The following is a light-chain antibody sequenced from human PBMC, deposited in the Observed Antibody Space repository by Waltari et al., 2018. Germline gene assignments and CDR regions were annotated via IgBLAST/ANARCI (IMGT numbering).Light chain of an antibody. J-gene: IGKJ4*01. CDR2: ASS. CDR3: QQLKDSPPA. CDR1: QDISNF. Sequence: DIQLTQSPSFLSASVRDRVTITCRASQDISNFLAWYQQKPVQAPQLLIYASSTLQSGVPSRFGGSGSGTEFTLTISSLQPEDFATYYCQQLKDSPPAFGGGTKVEIK. V-gene: IGKV1-9*01.